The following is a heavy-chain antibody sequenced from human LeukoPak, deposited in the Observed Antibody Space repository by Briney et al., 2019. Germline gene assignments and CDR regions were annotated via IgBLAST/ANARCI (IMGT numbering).Heavy chain of an antibody. V-gene: IGHV3-21*01. CDR1: VLTFSRYS. D-gene: IGHD6-25*01. Sequence: GGTLRLFRAASVLTFSRYSMSWVRHAPAKGLECVSSISSSSSYIYYADSVKGRFTISRDNAKNSLYLQMNSLRAEDTAVYYCLGLEIQRPGGQGTLVTVSS. CDR2: ISSSSSYI. J-gene: IGHJ4*02. CDR3: LGLEIQRP.